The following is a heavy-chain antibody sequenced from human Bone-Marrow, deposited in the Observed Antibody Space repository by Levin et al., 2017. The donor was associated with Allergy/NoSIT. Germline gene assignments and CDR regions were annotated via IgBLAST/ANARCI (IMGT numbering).Heavy chain of an antibody. CDR3: ARGWYSFDS. CDR2: INFGGSGT. Sequence: GESLKISCAASGFTFDSYWMHWVRQAPGKGLVRVLRINFGGSGTDYADSVRGRFTISRDNARNTLYLQMTSLRAEDTAVYYCARGWYSFDSWGQGTLVTVSS. V-gene: IGHV3-74*01. J-gene: IGHJ4*02. CDR1: GFTFDSYW.